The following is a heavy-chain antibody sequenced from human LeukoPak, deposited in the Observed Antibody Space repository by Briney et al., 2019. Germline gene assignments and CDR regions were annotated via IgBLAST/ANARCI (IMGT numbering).Heavy chain of an antibody. CDR3: ATFPGIAKNWFDP. CDR1: GFTFSSYA. D-gene: IGHD6-13*01. CDR2: ISGSGGGT. V-gene: IGHV3-23*01. J-gene: IGHJ5*02. Sequence: GGSLRLSCAASGFTFSSYAMSWVRQAPGKGLEWVSAISGSGGGTYYADSVKGRFTISRDNSKNTLYLQMNSLRAEDTAVYYCATFPGIAKNWFDPWGQGTLVTVSS.